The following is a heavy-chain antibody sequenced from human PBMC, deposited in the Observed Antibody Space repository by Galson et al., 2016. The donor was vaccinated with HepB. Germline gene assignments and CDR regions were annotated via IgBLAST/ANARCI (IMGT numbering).Heavy chain of an antibody. CDR1: GFTFRDYW. CDR3: ARDVPSDSWGAFDI. J-gene: IGHJ3*02. D-gene: IGHD3-16*01. V-gene: IGHV3-7*03. CDR2: IKHDGKEK. Sequence: SLRLSCAASGFTFRDYWMNWVRQAPGKGLEWVAIIKHDGKEKHYAASVTGRFTISRDNDDNSLYLQMHSLRVEDTAVYYCARDVPSDSWGAFDIWGQGTMVTVSS.